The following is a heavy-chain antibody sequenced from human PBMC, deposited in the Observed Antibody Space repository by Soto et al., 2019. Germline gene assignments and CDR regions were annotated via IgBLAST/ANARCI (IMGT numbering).Heavy chain of an antibody. CDR1: GFTFSDYA. J-gene: IGHJ6*02. CDR3: AKDRNVVVPAAIYYYGMDV. D-gene: IGHD2-2*01. Sequence: PGGSLRLSCTGAGFTFSDYAMSWVRQAPGKGLEWVSSISGSGGSTYYADSVKGRFTISTDNSKNTLYLQMNSLRAEDTAVYYCAKDRNVVVPAAIYYYGMDVWGQGTTVTVSS. CDR2: ISGSGGST. V-gene: IGHV3-23*01.